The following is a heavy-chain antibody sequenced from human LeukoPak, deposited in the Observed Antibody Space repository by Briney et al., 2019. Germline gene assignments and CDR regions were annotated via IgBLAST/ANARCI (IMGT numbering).Heavy chain of an antibody. D-gene: IGHD1-1*01. Sequence: PGGSLGLSCDGYGFPFSSYAIFWVRPAPGKGLGWVAAIRYDGTETFYADSVRGRFTVSRDNSKNTASLDMYSLTAADAGTYFCTLEYNNSGFDYWGPGTRVTVSS. J-gene: IGHJ4*02. CDR1: GFPFSSYA. CDR2: IRYDGTET. V-gene: IGHV3-30*02. CDR3: TLEYNNSGFDY.